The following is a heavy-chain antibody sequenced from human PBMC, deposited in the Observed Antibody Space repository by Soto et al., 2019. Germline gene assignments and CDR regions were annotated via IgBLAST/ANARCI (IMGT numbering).Heavy chain of an antibody. CDR2: IYYSGST. J-gene: IGHJ4*02. CDR1: GASLSSYY. CDR3: ASQTANFYGSGSYYLPFDY. D-gene: IGHD3-10*01. V-gene: IGHV4-59*01. Sequence: PSETLSLTCVVSGASLSSYYWSWIRQPPGKGLEWIGYIYYSGSTNYNPSLKSRVTISVDTSKNQFSLKLSSVTAADTAVYYCASQTANFYGSGSYYLPFDYWGQGTLVTVSS.